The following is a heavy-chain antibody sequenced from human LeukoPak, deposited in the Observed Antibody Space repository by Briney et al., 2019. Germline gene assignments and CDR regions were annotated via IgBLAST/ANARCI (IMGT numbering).Heavy chain of an antibody. Sequence: GGSLRLSCAASGFTFSSYGMHWVRRPPGKGLEWVAVISYDGINKYHADSVKGRFTISRDNSKDTLYLQMNSLRAEDTALYYCANLYGDSGLDYWGQGTLVTVSS. J-gene: IGHJ4*02. D-gene: IGHD4-17*01. V-gene: IGHV3-30*18. CDR1: GFTFSSYG. CDR3: ANLYGDSGLDY. CDR2: ISYDGINK.